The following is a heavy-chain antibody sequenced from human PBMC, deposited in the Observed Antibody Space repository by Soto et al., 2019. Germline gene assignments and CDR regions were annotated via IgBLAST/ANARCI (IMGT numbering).Heavy chain of an antibody. J-gene: IGHJ6*03. V-gene: IGHV4-59*08. CDR1: GGSIRSHY. D-gene: IGHD2-15*01. CDR2: IYYSGST. CDR3: ARVVVAATGYYMDV. Sequence: SETLSLTCTLSGGSIRSHYWSWIRQPPGKGLEWIGYIYYSGSTSYNPSLKSRVTMSVDTSRNQFSLKLISETAADTAVYYCARVVVAATGYYMDVWGKGTTVTVSS.